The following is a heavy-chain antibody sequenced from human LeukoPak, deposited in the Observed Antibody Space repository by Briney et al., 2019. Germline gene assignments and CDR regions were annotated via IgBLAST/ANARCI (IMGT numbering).Heavy chain of an antibody. CDR3: ARGEFGDYYYFYMDV. D-gene: IGHD2/OR15-2a*01. J-gene: IGHJ6*03. Sequence: GGSLRLSCAASGFTFSSYSMNWVRQAPGKGLEWVSSITSSNNHIYYGDSVKGRFTISRDDAKNSLFLQMNSLRAEDTATYYCARGEFGDYYYFYMDVWGKGTTVTVSS. V-gene: IGHV3-21*01. CDR1: GFTFSSYS. CDR2: ITSSNNHI.